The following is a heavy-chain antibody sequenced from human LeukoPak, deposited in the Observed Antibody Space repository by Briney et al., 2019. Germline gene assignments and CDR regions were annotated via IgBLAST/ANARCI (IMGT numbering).Heavy chain of an antibody. CDR1: GFTFSSYA. D-gene: IGHD6-19*01. CDR2: ISGSGGST. CDR3: AKVSSIAVAGNDAFDI. V-gene: IGHV3-23*01. J-gene: IGHJ3*02. Sequence: GGSLRLSCAASGFTFSSYAMSWVRQAPGKGLEWVSAISGSGGSTYYADSVKGRFTISRDNSKNTLYLQMNSLRAEDTAVYYCAKVSSIAVAGNDAFDIWGQGTMVTVSS.